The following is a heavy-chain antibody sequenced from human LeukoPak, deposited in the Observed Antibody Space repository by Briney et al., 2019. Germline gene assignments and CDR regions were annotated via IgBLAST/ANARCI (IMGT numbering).Heavy chain of an antibody. D-gene: IGHD2-2*01. CDR3: AREHHCSSTSCPYYYYYMDV. Sequence: PSETLSLTCTVSGGSISSYYWSWIRQPPGKGLEWIGYIYYSGSTNYNPSLKSRVTISVDTSKNQFSLKLSSVTAADTAVYYCAREHHCSSTSCPYYYYYMDVWGKGTTVTVSS. CDR2: IYYSGST. V-gene: IGHV4-59*01. CDR1: GGSISSYY. J-gene: IGHJ6*03.